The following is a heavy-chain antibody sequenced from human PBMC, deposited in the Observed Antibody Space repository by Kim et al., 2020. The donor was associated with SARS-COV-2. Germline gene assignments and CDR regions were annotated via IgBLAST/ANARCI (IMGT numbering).Heavy chain of an antibody. CDR3: ARIPAPRYCSSTSCYVN. CDR1: GGSFSGYY. V-gene: IGHV4-34*01. J-gene: IGHJ4*02. D-gene: IGHD2-2*01. CDR2: INHSGST. Sequence: SETLSLTCAVYGGSFSGYYWSWIRQPPGKGLEWIGEINHSGSTNYNPSLKSRVTISVDTSKNQFSLKLSSVTAADTAVYYCARIPAPRYCSSTSCYVNWGQGTLVTVSS.